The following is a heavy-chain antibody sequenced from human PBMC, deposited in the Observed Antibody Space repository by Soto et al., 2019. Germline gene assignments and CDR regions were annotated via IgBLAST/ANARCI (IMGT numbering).Heavy chain of an antibody. J-gene: IGHJ6*02. Sequence: QLQLQESGPGLVKPSETLSLTCTVSGGSISSSSYYWGWIRQPPGKGLEWIGSIYYSGRTYYNPSLKSRVTXXVXTXXNQFALKPSSVTAADTAVYYCARRGIRLWEPGMDVWGQGTTVTVSS. D-gene: IGHD5-18*01. V-gene: IGHV4-39*01. CDR1: GGSISSSSYY. CDR2: IYYSGRT. CDR3: ARRGIRLWEPGMDV.